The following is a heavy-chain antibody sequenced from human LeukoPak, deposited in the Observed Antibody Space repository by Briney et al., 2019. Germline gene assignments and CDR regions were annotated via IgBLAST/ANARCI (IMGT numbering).Heavy chain of an antibody. J-gene: IGHJ3*02. CDR2: IYYSGST. CDR3: ARPSGTGAFDI. D-gene: IGHD3/OR15-3a*01. CDR1: GGSISSYY. V-gene: IGHV4-59*08. Sequence: SETLSLTCTVSGGSISSYYWSWIRQPPGKGLEWIGYIYYSGSTNYNPSLKSRVTISVDTSKNQFSLKLSSVTAADTAVYYCARPSGTGAFDIWAKGQWSPSLQ.